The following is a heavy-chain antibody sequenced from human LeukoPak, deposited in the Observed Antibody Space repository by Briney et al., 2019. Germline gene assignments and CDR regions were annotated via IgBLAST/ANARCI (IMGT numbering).Heavy chain of an antibody. D-gene: IGHD1-1*01. CDR1: GFTFTHYG. Sequence: GGSLRLSCAASGFTFTHYGMHWLRQAPGKGLEGVAYIASDGNYKDYGDSVKGRFTISRDNSRNTLYLQMDSLRAEDTAVYYCANLPYNWNTHFGDYWGQGTLVSVSS. J-gene: IGHJ4*02. V-gene: IGHV3-30*02. CDR3: ANLPYNWNTHFGDY. CDR2: IASDGNYK.